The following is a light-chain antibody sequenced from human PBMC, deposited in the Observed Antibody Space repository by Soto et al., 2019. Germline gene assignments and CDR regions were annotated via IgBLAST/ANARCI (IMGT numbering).Light chain of an antibody. CDR1: QTISSW. J-gene: IGKJ1*01. CDR2: DVS. Sequence: DIQTTQSPSTLSASVGDRVTITCRASQTISSWLAWYQQKPGKAPKLLIYDVSSLESGVPSRFSGSGSGTDFTLIISSLQPDDFATYYCQQYNTFSTFGQGTKVDIK. V-gene: IGKV1-5*01. CDR3: QQYNTFST.